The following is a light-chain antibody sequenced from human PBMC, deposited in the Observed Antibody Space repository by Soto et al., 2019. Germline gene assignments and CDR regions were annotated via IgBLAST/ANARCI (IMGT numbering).Light chain of an antibody. CDR1: KLAYKY. CDR2: QDT. V-gene: IGLV3-1*01. Sequence: SYELTQPPSVSVSPGQTASITCSGDKLAYKYVSWYQLKPGQSPVLVIFQDTKRPSGIPQRFSASTSGNTATLTIRGTQAMDEADYYCQAWDSSVVFGGGTKLTVL. J-gene: IGLJ2*01. CDR3: QAWDSSVV.